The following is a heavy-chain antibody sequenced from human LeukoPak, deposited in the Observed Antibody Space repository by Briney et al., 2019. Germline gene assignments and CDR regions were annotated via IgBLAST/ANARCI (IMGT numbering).Heavy chain of an antibody. V-gene: IGHV4-38-2*02. J-gene: IGHJ3*01. D-gene: IGHD3-22*01. Sequence: SETLSLTCTVSGYSISSGYYWGWIRQPPGKGLEWIGSIYHSGSNYYNPSLKSRVTISVDTSKNQFSLKLNSVTAADTAVYYCARANYYDSSGYSRGAFDVWAQGTMVTVSS. CDR2: IYHSGSN. CDR1: GYSISSGYY. CDR3: ARANYYDSSGYSRGAFDV.